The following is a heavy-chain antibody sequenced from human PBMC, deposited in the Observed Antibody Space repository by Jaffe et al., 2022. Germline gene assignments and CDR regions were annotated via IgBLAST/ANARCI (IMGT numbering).Heavy chain of an antibody. CDR3: AKESSSWYLASWYFDL. CDR1: GFTFSSYA. D-gene: IGHD6-13*01. CDR2: ISGSGGST. J-gene: IGHJ2*01. Sequence: EVQLLESGGGLVQPGGSLRLSCAASGFTFSSYAMSWVRQAPGKGLEWVSAISGSGGSTYYADSVKGRFTISRDNSKNTLYLQMNSLRAEDTAVYYCAKESSSWYLASWYFDLWGRGTLVTVSS. V-gene: IGHV3-23*01.